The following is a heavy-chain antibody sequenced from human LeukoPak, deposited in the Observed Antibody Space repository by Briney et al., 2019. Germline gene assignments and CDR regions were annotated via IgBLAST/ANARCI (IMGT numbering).Heavy chain of an antibody. J-gene: IGHJ4*02. Sequence: GGSLRLSCAASGFTFSSYGMHWVRQAPGKGLEWVAVISYDGSNKYYADSVKGRFTISRDNSKNTLYLQMNSLRAEDTAVYYCAKEENGYDSSFDYWGQGTLVTVSS. CDR2: ISYDGSNK. D-gene: IGHD5-12*01. CDR3: AKEENGYDSSFDY. V-gene: IGHV3-30*18. CDR1: GFTFSSYG.